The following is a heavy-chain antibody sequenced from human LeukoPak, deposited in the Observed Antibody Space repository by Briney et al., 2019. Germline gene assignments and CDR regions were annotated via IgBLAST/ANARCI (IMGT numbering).Heavy chain of an antibody. CDR1: GFTFSSYS. CDR2: ISSSSTI. CDR3: ARGGHYYGSGSYYLDY. J-gene: IGHJ4*02. Sequence: PGGSLRLSCAASGFTFSSYSMNWVRQAPGKGLEWVSYISSSSTIHYADSVRGRFTISRDNAKNSLFLQMNSLRAEDTAVYYCARGGHYYGSGSYYLDYWGQGNLVTVSS. V-gene: IGHV3-48*01. D-gene: IGHD3-10*01.